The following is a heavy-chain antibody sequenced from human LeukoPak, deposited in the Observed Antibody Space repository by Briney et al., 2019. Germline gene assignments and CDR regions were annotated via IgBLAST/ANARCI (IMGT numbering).Heavy chain of an antibody. V-gene: IGHV4-61*05. Sequence: SETLSLTCTVSGGSISSSSYYWGWIRQPPGKGLEWIGYIYYSGSTNYNPSLKSRVTISVDTSKNQFSLKLSSVTAADTAVYYCARSEELSDAFDIWGQGTMVTVSS. CDR2: IYYSGST. CDR3: ARSEELSDAFDI. D-gene: IGHD1-26*01. J-gene: IGHJ3*02. CDR1: GGSISSSSYY.